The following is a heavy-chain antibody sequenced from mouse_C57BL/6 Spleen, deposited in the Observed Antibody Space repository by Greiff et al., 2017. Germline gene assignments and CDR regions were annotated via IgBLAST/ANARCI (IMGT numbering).Heavy chain of an antibody. CDR2: IYPGDGDT. J-gene: IGHJ1*03. D-gene: IGHD1-1*01. V-gene: IGHV1-82*01. CDR3: ANHYGSSHWYFDV. CDR1: GYAFSSSW. Sequence: QVQLKESGPELVKPGASVKISCKASGYAFSSSWMNWVKQRPGKGLEWIGRIYPGDGDTNYTGKFKGKATLTADTSSSTAYMQLSSLTSEDSAVYFCANHYGSSHWYFDVWGTGTTVTVSS.